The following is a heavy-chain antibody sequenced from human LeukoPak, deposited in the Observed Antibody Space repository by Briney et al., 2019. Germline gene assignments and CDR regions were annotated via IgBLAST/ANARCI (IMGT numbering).Heavy chain of an antibody. V-gene: IGHV3-33*01. J-gene: IGHJ4*02. Sequence: WGSLRLSCAASGFTFSSYGMHWVRQAPGKGLEWVAVIWYDGSNKYYADSVKGRFTISRDNSKNTLYLQMNSLRAEDTAVYYCASSVVGSGTFDYWGQGTLVTVPS. CDR2: IWYDGSNK. CDR1: GFTFSSYG. CDR3: ASSVVGSGTFDY. D-gene: IGHD3-10*01.